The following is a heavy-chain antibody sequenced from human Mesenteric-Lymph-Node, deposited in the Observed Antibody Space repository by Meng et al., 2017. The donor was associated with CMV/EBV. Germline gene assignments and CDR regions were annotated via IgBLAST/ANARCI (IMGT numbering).Heavy chain of an antibody. D-gene: IGHD2-2*03. J-gene: IGHJ6*02. V-gene: IGHV3-21*01. Sequence: GGSLRLSCAASGFTFSSYGMHWVRQAPGKGLEWVSSIGSGSIYIFYADSVKGRFTISRDNAKNSLYLQMNSLRAEDTAVYYCAGGYSRGMDVWGQGTTVTVSS. CDR3: AGGYSRGMDV. CDR2: IGSGSIYI. CDR1: GFTFSSYG.